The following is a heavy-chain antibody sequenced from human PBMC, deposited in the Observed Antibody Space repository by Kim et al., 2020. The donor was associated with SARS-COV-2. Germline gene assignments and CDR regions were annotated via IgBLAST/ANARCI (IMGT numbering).Heavy chain of an antibody. J-gene: IGHJ4*02. V-gene: IGHV4-59*01. CDR3: ARGIDY. Sequence: SETLSLTCTVSGGSISSYYWSWIRQPPGKGLEWIGYIYYSGSTNYNPSLKSRVTISVDTSKNQFSLKLSSVTAADTAVYYCARGIDYWGQGTLVTVSS. CDR2: IYYSGST. CDR1: GGSISSYY.